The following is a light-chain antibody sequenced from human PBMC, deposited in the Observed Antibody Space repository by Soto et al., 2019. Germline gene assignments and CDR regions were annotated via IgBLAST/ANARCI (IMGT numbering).Light chain of an antibody. CDR2: SAS. Sequence: EIVLTQFPGTLSLSPGERATLSCRASQSLHSNFLVWYQQKPGQAPRLLISSASRRATGLPDRFSGSGSGTDFTLTISRLDPEDLAVYYCHQSGISPLTFGPGTRVDVK. V-gene: IGKV3-20*01. CDR1: QSLHSNF. CDR3: HQSGISPLT. J-gene: IGKJ3*01.